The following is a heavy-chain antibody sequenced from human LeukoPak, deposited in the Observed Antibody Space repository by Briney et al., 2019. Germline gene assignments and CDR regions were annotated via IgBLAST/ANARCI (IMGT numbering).Heavy chain of an antibody. J-gene: IGHJ4*02. CDR1: GGSISSHY. D-gene: IGHD5-12*01. Sequence: SETLSLTCTVSGGSISSHYWSWIRQPPGKGLEWIGYIYYSGSTNYNPPPKSRVTISVDTSKNQFSLKLSSVTAADTAVYYCARVSGYKARTFDYWGQGTLVTVSS. V-gene: IGHV4-59*11. CDR2: IYYSGST. CDR3: ARVSGYKARTFDY.